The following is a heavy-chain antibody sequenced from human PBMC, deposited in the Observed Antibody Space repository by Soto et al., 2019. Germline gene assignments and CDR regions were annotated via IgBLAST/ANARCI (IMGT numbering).Heavy chain of an antibody. CDR1: GFTFSNAW. CDR3: TTDTPVLIEMATILSKYGMDV. D-gene: IGHD5-12*01. CDR2: IKSKTDGGTT. Sequence: SLRLSCAASGFTFSNAWMNWVRQAPGKGLEWVGRIKSKTDGGTTDYAAPVKGRFTISRDDSKNTLYLQMNSLKTEDTAVYYCTTDTPVLIEMATILSKYGMDVWGKGTTVTVPS. V-gene: IGHV3-15*07. J-gene: IGHJ6*04.